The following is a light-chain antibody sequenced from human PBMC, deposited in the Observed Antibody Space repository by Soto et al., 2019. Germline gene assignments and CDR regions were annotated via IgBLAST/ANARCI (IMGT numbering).Light chain of an antibody. CDR2: LNSDGSH. CDR1: SGHTTYA. Sequence: QSVLTQSPSASASLGASVKLTCTLSSGHTTYALAWYQQQPKKGPRYLIKLNSDGSHTKGDGIPDRFSGSSSGAERYLSIASLQSEDEADYYCQTWGTGIGFGGGTKPTVL. J-gene: IGLJ2*01. V-gene: IGLV4-69*01. CDR3: QTWGTGIG.